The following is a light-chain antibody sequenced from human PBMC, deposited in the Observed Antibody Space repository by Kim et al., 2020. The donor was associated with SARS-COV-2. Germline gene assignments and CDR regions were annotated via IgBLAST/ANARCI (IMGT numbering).Light chain of an antibody. J-gene: IGLJ3*02. CDR3: QTWDTDIMV. Sequence: QLVLTQSPSASASLGASVKLTCTLSSGHSTYAIAWHQQQPEKGPRYLMKVNGDGSHSKGDGIPDRFSGSSSGAERYLTISSLQSEDEADYYCQTWDTDIMVFGGETKLTVL. CDR1: SGHSTYA. V-gene: IGLV4-69*01. CDR2: VNGDGSH.